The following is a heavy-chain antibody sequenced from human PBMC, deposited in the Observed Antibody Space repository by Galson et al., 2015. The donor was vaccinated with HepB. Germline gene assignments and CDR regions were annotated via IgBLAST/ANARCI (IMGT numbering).Heavy chain of an antibody. J-gene: IGHJ3*02. CDR2: ITPIFGRA. CDR3: ARLRITIFGVVIILNAFDI. D-gene: IGHD3-3*01. Sequence: SVKVSCKASGGTFSRYAISWVRQAPGQGLEWMGGITPIFGRAKYAQKFQGRVTITADESTSTAYMELSSLRSEDTAVYYCARLRITIFGVVIILNAFDIWGQGTMVTVSS. CDR1: GGTFSRYA. V-gene: IGHV1-69*13.